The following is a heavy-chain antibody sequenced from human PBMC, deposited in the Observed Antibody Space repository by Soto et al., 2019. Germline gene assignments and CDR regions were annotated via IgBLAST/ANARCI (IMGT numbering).Heavy chain of an antibody. CDR3: AKDLEGQLLITYYYYGMDV. V-gene: IGHV3-23*01. CDR1: GFTFSSYA. J-gene: IGHJ6*02. Sequence: GGSLRLSCAASGFTFSSYAMSWVRQAPGKGLEWVSAISGSGGSTYYADSVKGRFTISRDNSKNTLYLQMNSLRAEDTAVYYCAKDLEGQLLITYYYYGMDVWGQGTMVTVSS. CDR2: ISGSGGST. D-gene: IGHD3-10*01.